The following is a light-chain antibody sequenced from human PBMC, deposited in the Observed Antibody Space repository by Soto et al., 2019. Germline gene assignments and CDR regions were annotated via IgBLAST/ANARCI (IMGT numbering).Light chain of an antibody. V-gene: IGKV1-39*01. CDR2: AAY. J-gene: IGKJ5*01. Sequence: IQVASLPKSLSASVGDRVTITCRTSQTINNYLNWYQQKPGRAPKPLIYAAYNLQSGVPSRFSGSGSGTDFTLAISALQPDDFATYYCQQLNSYPITFGQGTRLEIK. CDR1: QTINNY. CDR3: QQLNSYPIT.